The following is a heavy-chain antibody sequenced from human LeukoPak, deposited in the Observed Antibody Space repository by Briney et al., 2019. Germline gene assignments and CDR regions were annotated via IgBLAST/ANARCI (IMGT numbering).Heavy chain of an antibody. CDR2: INPNSGGT. D-gene: IGHD3-16*02. J-gene: IGHJ4*02. Sequence: ASVKVSCKASGYTFTGYYMHWVRQAPGQGLEWMGWINPNSGGTNYAQKFQGRVTMTRDTSISTAYMELSRLRSDDTAVYYCARGYSIMITFGGVIVFDYWGQGTLVTVSS. CDR1: GYTFTGYY. V-gene: IGHV1-2*02. CDR3: ARGYSIMITFGGVIVFDY.